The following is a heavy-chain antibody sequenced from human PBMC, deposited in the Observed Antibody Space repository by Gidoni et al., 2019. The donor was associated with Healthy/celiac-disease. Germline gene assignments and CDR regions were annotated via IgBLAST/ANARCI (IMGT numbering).Heavy chain of an antibody. CDR3: ARGNLRFLEWFPTSLNWFDP. J-gene: IGHJ5*02. CDR1: GGSLSSGDYY. V-gene: IGHV4-30-4*01. Sequence: QVQLQESGPGLVKPSQTLSLTCTVSGGSLSSGDYYWSWIRQPPGKGLEWIGYIYYSGSTYYNPSLKSRVTISVDTSKNQFSLKLSSVTAADTAVYYCARGNLRFLEWFPTSLNWFDPWGQGTLVTVSS. D-gene: IGHD3-3*01. CDR2: IYYSGST.